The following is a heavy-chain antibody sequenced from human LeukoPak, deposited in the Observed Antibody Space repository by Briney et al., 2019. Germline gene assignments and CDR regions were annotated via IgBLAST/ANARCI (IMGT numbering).Heavy chain of an antibody. J-gene: IGHJ4*02. CDR1: GFPFSSYW. CDR2: IKQDGGEK. Sequence: GSLSLSCAASGFPFSSYWMSWLRPAPGKGLEGVANIKQDGGEKYSVDSVKGRFTISRDNAMNSLYLEMNSLRAEDTALYYCARDKVGTGPTHLDYWVQGGLVSVSS. CDR3: ARDKVGTGPTHLDY. V-gene: IGHV3-7*01. D-gene: IGHD1-26*01.